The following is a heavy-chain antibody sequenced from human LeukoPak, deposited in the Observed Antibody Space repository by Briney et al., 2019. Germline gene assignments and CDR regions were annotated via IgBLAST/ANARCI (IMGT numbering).Heavy chain of an antibody. J-gene: IGHJ4*02. CDR2: IYNGGAT. D-gene: IGHD2-2*01. CDR1: GFTFSFYA. CDR3: AREFGSGTFD. V-gene: IGHV3-23*03. Sequence: GGSLRLSCAASGFTFSFYAMSWVRQAPGKGPECVSVIYNGGATYYADSVKGRFTISRDNSKNTLYLQMNGLRAEDTAVYFCAREFGSGTFDWGQGTLVTVSS.